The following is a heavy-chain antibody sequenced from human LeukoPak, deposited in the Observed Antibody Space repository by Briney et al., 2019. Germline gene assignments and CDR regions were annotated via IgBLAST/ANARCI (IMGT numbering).Heavy chain of an antibody. CDR1: GFTCSSYW. Sequence: GGSLRLSCAASGFTCSSYWMSWVRQAPGKGLDWVANIKQDGSEKYYVDSVKGRFTISRDNAKNSLYLQMSSLRAEDTAVYYCARIRRGWSQNWDYWGQGTLVTVSS. V-gene: IGHV3-7*01. CDR3: ARIRRGWSQNWDY. J-gene: IGHJ4*02. CDR2: IKQDGSEK. D-gene: IGHD6-19*01.